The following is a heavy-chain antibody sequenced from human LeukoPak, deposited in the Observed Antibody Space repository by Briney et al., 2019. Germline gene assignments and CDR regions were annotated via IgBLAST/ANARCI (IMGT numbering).Heavy chain of an antibody. D-gene: IGHD3-3*01. CDR1: GGSISSYY. Sequence: SETLSLTCTVSGGSISSYYWSWIRQPPGKGLEWIGYIYYSGSTNYNPSLKSRVTISVDTSKNQFSLKLSSVTAADTAVYYCAGPLTIFGVVIPTGAYGMDVWGQGTTVTVSS. V-gene: IGHV4-59*12. CDR3: AGPLTIFGVVIPTGAYGMDV. CDR2: IYYSGST. J-gene: IGHJ6*02.